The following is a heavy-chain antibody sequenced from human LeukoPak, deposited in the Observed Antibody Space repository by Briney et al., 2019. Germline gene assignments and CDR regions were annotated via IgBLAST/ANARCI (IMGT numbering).Heavy chain of an antibody. V-gene: IGHV4-39*07. Sequence: SQTLSLTCTVSGGSISSSSYYWGWIRQPPGKGLEWIGSIYYSGSTYYNPSLKSRVTISVDTSKNQFSLKLSSVTAADTAVYYCARAGSGWANFDYWGQGTLVTVSS. J-gene: IGHJ4*02. CDR1: GGSISSSSYY. CDR3: ARAGSGWANFDY. D-gene: IGHD6-19*01. CDR2: IYYSGST.